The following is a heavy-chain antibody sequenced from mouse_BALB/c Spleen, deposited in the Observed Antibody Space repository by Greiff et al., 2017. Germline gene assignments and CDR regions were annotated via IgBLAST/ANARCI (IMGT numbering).Heavy chain of an antibody. CDR2: ISSGGSYT. D-gene: IGHD1-2*01. CDR1: GFTFSSYT. V-gene: IGHV5-6-4*01. Sequence: EVQVVESGGGLVKPGGSLKLSCAASGFTFSSYTMSWVRQTPEKRLEWVATISSGGSYTYYPDSVKGRFTISRDNAKNTLYLQMSSLKSEDTAMYYCTREGLRLQYFDVWGAGTTVTVSS. CDR3: TREGLRLQYFDV. J-gene: IGHJ1*01.